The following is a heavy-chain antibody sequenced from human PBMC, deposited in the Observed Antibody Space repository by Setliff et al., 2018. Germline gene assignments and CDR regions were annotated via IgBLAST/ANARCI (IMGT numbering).Heavy chain of an antibody. J-gene: IGHJ4*02. CDR2: FDPNSGGT. D-gene: IGHD6-19*01. Sequence: ASVKVSCKASGYTFTAYYVHWVRQAPGQGLEWMGWFDPNSGGTNYAQKFQGRVTMTRDSSINTAYMELSRLRSDDTAVYYCASRGERSGWYGFAYWGQGALVTVSS. CDR3: ASRGERSGWYGFAY. CDR1: GYTFTAYY. V-gene: IGHV1-2*02.